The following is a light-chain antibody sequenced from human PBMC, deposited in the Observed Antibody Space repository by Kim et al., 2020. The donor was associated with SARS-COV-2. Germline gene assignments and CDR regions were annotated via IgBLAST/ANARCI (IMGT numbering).Light chain of an antibody. Sequence: QSALTQPASVSGSPGQSITISCTGTSNDIDAYNYVSWYQQHPGKAPKLLISGVRKRPSGVSNRFSGSKSGSTASLTISGLQAEDEADYYCTSYTISSTWVFGRGTQLTVL. J-gene: IGLJ3*02. CDR3: TSYTISSTWV. CDR2: GVR. CDR1: SNDIDAYNY. V-gene: IGLV2-14*01.